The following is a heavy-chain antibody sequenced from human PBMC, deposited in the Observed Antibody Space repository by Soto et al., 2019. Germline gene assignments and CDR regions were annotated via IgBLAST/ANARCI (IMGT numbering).Heavy chain of an antibody. CDR3: ARIESSVWSTRYGMDA. CDR1: GFTFSNHA. CDR2: ISGSGDNT. D-gene: IGHD6-19*01. J-gene: IGHJ6*02. V-gene: IGHV3-23*01. Sequence: EVQLLESGGGLVQPGGSLRLSCAASGFTFSNHAMTWVRQAPGKGLEWVSGISGSGDNTYHADSVKGRFTISRDNFKKKLYLQMNSLRAEDTAVYFCARIESSVWSTRYGMDAWGQGTTVTVSS.